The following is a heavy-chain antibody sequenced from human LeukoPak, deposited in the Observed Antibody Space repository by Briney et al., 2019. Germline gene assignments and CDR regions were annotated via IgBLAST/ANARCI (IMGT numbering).Heavy chain of an antibody. Sequence: PGGSLRLSCAASEFSFSAYWMTWVRQAPGKGLEWVANIKQDGSEKYYADSVKGRFTISRDNAKNSLYLQMNSLRAEDTAVYYCARRRYSGSSQHFDYWGQGTLVTVSS. CDR1: EFSFSAYW. CDR3: ARRRYSGSSQHFDY. J-gene: IGHJ4*02. D-gene: IGHD1-26*01. CDR2: IKQDGSEK. V-gene: IGHV3-7*01.